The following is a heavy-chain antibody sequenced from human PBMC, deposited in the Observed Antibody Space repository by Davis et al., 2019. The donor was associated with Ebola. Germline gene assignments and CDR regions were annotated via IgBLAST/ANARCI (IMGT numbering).Heavy chain of an antibody. CDR1: GFTFDDYT. CDR2: INSDWSST. CDR3: ARGTNPIYDFWSGYYHGGWFDP. D-gene: IGHD3-3*01. Sequence: PGGSLRLSCAASGFTFDDYTMHWVRQAPGKGLVWVSRINSDWSSTSYADSVKGRFTISRDNAKNTLYLQMNSLRTEDTAVYYCARGTNPIYDFWSGYYHGGWFDPWGQGTLVIVSS. V-gene: IGHV3-74*01. J-gene: IGHJ5*02.